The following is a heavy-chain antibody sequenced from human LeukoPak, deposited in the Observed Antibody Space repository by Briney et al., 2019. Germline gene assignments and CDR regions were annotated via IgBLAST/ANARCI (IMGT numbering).Heavy chain of an antibody. J-gene: IGHJ4*02. Sequence: GGSLRLSCAASGFTFSSYAMSWVRQAPGKGLEWVSAISGSGGSTYYADSVKGRFTISRDNSKNTLYLQMNSLRAEDTAVYYCAKVRNYGSGSYHFDYWGQGTLVTVSS. CDR2: ISGSGGST. CDR1: GFTFSSYA. CDR3: AKVRNYGSGSYHFDY. V-gene: IGHV3-23*01. D-gene: IGHD3-10*01.